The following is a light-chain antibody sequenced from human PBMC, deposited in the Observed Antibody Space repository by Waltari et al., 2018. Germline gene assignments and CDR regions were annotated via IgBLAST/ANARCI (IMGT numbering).Light chain of an antibody. V-gene: IGLV1-47*01. Sequence: SLLTQPPSASGTPGQTALISCSRRTPDFGLAYIYWYQQLPGTAPNLLIYRDTERPSGVPARFSASKSGASASLTISGLRSDDEAHYYCASWDVSLSGWLFGGGTKVSVL. CDR2: RDT. CDR1: TPDFGLAY. J-gene: IGLJ3*02. CDR3: ASWDVSLSGWL.